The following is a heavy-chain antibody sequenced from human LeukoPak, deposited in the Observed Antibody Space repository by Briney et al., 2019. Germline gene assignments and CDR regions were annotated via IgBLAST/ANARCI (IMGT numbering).Heavy chain of an antibody. CDR2: IGSDNKP. Sequence: PGGSLSLSCEASGFTFSAYAMTWVRQAPGKGLEWVSSIGSDNKPHYSESLKGRFAISRDNPKNTLFLQLHNLRVEDTALYYCARDLQYYVAMDVWGKGTRVTVSS. CDR1: GFTFSAYA. CDR3: ARDLQYYVAMDV. V-gene: IGHV3-23*01. D-gene: IGHD3-10*02. J-gene: IGHJ6*04.